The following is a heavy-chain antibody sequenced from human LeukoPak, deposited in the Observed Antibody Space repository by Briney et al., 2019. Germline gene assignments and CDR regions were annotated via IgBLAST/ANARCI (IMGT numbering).Heavy chain of an antibody. J-gene: IGHJ3*02. CDR1: GFTFDDYA. Sequence: HPGGSLRLSCAASGFTFDDYAMHWVRQAPGKGLEWVSGISRNSGSIGYADSVKGRFTISRDNAKNSLYLQMNSLRAEDTALYYCAKVRSYSPIGAFDIWGQGTMVTVSS. CDR2: ISRNSGSI. V-gene: IGHV3-9*01. D-gene: IGHD3-10*01. CDR3: AKVRSYSPIGAFDI.